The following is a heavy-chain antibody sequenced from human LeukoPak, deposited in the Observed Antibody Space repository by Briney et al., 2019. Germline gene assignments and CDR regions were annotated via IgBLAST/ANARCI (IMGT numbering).Heavy chain of an antibody. CDR2: ISGSGGST. CDR1: GFTFSSYG. CDR3: AKDLLYSGSSYFDY. Sequence: GALRLSCAASGFTFSSYGMSWVRQAPGKGLEWVSAISGSGGSTYYADSVKGRFTISRDNSKNTLYLQMNSLRAEDTAVYYCAKDLLYSGSSYFDYWGQGTLVTVSS. V-gene: IGHV3-23*01. D-gene: IGHD1-26*01. J-gene: IGHJ4*02.